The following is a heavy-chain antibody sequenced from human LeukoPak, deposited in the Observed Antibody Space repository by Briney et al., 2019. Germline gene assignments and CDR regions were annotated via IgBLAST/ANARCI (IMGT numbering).Heavy chain of an antibody. CDR1: GFTFSSYG. D-gene: IGHD3-22*01. CDR3: ARGGYYYDSSGYYY. CDR2: IWYDGSNK. Sequence: GGSLRLSCAASGFTFSSYGMHWVRQAPGKGLEWVAVIWYDGSNKYYADSVKGRFTISRDNSKNTLYLQMNSLRAEDTAVYYCARGGYYYDSSGYYYWGQGTLVTVSS. J-gene: IGHJ4*02. V-gene: IGHV3-33*01.